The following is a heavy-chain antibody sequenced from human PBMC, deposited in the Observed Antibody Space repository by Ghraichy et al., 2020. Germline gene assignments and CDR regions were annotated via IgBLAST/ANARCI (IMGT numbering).Heavy chain of an antibody. J-gene: IGHJ4*02. CDR2: INHSGST. CDR1: GGSFSGYY. Sequence: SETLSLTCAVFGGSFSGYYWSWIRQPPGKGLEWIGEINHSGSTNYNPSLKSRVTISIDTSKNQFSLKLNSVTAAATAVYYCASAPDYYDHRLDYLGQVTLVTVSS. D-gene: IGHD3-22*01. V-gene: IGHV4-34*01. CDR3: ASAPDYYDHRLDY.